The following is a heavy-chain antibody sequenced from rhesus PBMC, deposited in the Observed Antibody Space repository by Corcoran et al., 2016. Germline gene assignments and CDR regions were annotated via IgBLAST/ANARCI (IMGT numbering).Heavy chain of an antibody. Sequence: QLQLQESGPGLVKPSETLSLTCAVSGGSISSSNWWSWIRQPPGKGLEWIGRISGRGGSTSYNPPLKSRVTISTDTSKNQFSLKLSSVTAADTAVYYCAGQSYTVAATDYWGQGVLVTVSS. D-gene: IGHD4-29*01. CDR3: AGQSYTVAATDY. CDR2: ISGRGGST. J-gene: IGHJ4*01. V-gene: IGHV4-57*01. CDR1: GGSISSSNW.